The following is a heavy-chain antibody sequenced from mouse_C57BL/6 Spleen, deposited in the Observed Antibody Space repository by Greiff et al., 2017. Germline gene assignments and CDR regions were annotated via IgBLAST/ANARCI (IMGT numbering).Heavy chain of an antibody. CDR1: GFTFSDYY. D-gene: IGHD2-14*01. CDR2: ISNGGGST. J-gene: IGHJ1*03. Sequence: EVQWVESGGGLVQPGGSLKLSCAASGFTFSDYYMYWVRQTPEKRLEWVAYISNGGGSTYYPDTVKGRFTISRDNAKNTLYLQMSRLKSEDTAMYYCAREGYYRGDFDVWGTGTTVTVSS. CDR3: AREGYYRGDFDV. V-gene: IGHV5-12*01.